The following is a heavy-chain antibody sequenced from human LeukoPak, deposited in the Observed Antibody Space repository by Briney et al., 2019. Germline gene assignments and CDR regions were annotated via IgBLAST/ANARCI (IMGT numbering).Heavy chain of an antibody. CDR1: GGSISSYY. Sequence: SETLSLTCTVSGGSISSYYWSWIRQPAGKGLEWIGRIYTSGSTNYNPSLKSRVTMSVDTSKNQSSLKLSSVTAADTAVYYCARLFKLPLSYFDLWGRGTLVTVSS. CDR2: IYTSGST. V-gene: IGHV4-4*07. CDR3: ARLFKLPLSYFDL. D-gene: IGHD2-15*01. J-gene: IGHJ2*01.